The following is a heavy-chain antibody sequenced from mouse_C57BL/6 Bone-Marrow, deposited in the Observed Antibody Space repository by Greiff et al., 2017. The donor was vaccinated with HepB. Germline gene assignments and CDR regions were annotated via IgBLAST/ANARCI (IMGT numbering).Heavy chain of an antibody. J-gene: IGHJ2*01. CDR3: ARREGYYGNYAFDY. D-gene: IGHD2-1*01. V-gene: IGHV8-12*01. Sequence: QVQLKESGPGILQSSQTLSLTCSFSGFSLSTSGMGVSWIRQPSGKGLEWLAHIYWDDDKRYNPSLKRRLTIAKDTSRNQVSLKITSVDTSDTATYYCARREGYYGNYAFDYWGQGTTLTVSS. CDR1: GFSLSTSGMG. CDR2: IYWDDDK.